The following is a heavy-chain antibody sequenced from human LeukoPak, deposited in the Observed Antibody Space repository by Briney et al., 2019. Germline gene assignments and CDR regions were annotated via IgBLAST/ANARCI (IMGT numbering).Heavy chain of an antibody. CDR3: ARDSGVGDYYYYYGMDV. V-gene: IGHV3-66*01. CDR1: GFTVSSNY. J-gene: IGHJ6*02. D-gene: IGHD3-10*01. Sequence: GGSLRLSCAASGFTVSSNYMSWVRQAPGKGLEWVSVIYSGGSTHYADSVKGRFTISRDNSKNTLYLQMNSLRAEDTAVYYCARDSGVGDYYYYYGMDVWGQGTTVTVSS. CDR2: IYSGGST.